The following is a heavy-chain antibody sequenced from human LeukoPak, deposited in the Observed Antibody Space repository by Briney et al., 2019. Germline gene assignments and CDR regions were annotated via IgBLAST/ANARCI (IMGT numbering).Heavy chain of an antibody. CDR2: ISGSGGST. Sequence: GGSLRLSCVASGFTFSNVWMNWVRQAPGKGLEWVSAISGSGGSTYYADSVKGRFTISRDNSKNTLYLQMNSLRAEDTAVYYCAKRVGYYDSSGYPDAFDIWGQGTMVTVSS. V-gene: IGHV3-23*01. CDR3: AKRVGYYDSSGYPDAFDI. J-gene: IGHJ3*02. CDR1: GFTFSNVW. D-gene: IGHD3-22*01.